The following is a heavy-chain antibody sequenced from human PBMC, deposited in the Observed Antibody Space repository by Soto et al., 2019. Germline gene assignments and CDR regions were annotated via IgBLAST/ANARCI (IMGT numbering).Heavy chain of an antibody. CDR2: ISAYNGNT. D-gene: IGHD3-9*01. CDR3: AIAYYDILTGYYPFDY. J-gene: IGHJ4*02. V-gene: IGHV1-18*01. Sequence: QVQLVQSGAEVKKPGASVKVSCKASGYTFTSYGISWVRQAPGQGLEWMGWISAYNGNTNYAQKLQGRVTMTTDTSTSTAYMELGSLRSDDTAVYYCAIAYYDILTGYYPFDYWGQGTLVTVSS. CDR1: GYTFTSYG.